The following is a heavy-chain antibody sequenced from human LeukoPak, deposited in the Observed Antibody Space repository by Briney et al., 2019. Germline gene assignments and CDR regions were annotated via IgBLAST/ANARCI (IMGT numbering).Heavy chain of an antibody. D-gene: IGHD5-18*01. V-gene: IGHV4-4*07. CDR3: ARENTAIEYYYYYYYMDV. CDR2: IYTSGST. Sequence: PSETLSLTCTVSGGSISSYYWSWIRQPAGKGLEWTGRIYTSGSTNYNPSLKSRVTMSVDTSKNQFSLKLSSVTAADTAVYYCARENTAIEYYYYYYYMDVWGKGTTVTVSS. CDR1: GGSISSYY. J-gene: IGHJ6*03.